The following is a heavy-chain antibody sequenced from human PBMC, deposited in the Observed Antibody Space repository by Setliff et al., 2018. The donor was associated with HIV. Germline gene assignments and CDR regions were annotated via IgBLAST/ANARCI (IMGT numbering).Heavy chain of an antibody. CDR2: IYTSGST. D-gene: IGHD3-10*01. J-gene: IGHJ6*03. CDR1: GGSISSYY. V-gene: IGHV4-4*08. CDR3: ASLDGSESPYIYYYYMDV. Sequence: SETLSLTCTVSGGSISSYYWSWIRQPPGKGLEWIGYIYTSGSTNYNPSLKSRVTMSVGTSKNQFSLKLSSVTAADTAVYYCASLDGSESPYIYYYYMDVWGKGTAVTVSS.